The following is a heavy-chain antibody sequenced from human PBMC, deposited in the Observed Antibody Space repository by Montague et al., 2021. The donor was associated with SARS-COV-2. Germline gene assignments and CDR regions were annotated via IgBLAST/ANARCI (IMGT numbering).Heavy chain of an antibody. CDR1: GVSITNYY. V-gene: IGHV4-59*12. D-gene: IGHD3-3*01. J-gene: IGHJ3*01. Sequence: SETLSLTCSVSGVSITNYYWSWVRQFPGKELEWIGTVSNTGSTNKNPSLMSRVTISRDTSSGQVSMRLRSVTAADTAFYFCARIERGFWRDLVVFDVWGPGTLVTV. CDR2: VSNTGST. CDR3: ARIERGFWRDLVVFDV.